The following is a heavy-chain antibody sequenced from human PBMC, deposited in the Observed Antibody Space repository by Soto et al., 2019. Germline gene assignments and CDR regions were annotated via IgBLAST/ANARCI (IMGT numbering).Heavy chain of an antibody. CDR3: ARDFSDFCSGGSCYIDY. CDR2: IWYDGSNK. Sequence: GGSLRLSCAASGFTFSSYGMHWVRQAPGKGLEWVAVIWYDGSNKYYADSVKGRFTISRDNSKNTLYLQMNSLRAEDTAVYYCARDFSDFCSGGSCYIDYWGQGTLVTVSS. D-gene: IGHD2-15*01. CDR1: GFTFSSYG. J-gene: IGHJ4*02. V-gene: IGHV3-33*01.